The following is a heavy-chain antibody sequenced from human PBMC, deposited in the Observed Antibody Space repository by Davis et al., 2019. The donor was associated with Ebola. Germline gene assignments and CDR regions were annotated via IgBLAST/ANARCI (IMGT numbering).Heavy chain of an antibody. CDR2: ISYHGSNK. CDR1: GFTYSRYA. V-gene: IGHV3-30-3*01. CDR3: ARDGVIYDSSGYLYYYYYGMDV. J-gene: IGHJ6*04. Sequence: GESLMIPCPAPGFTYSRYAMHWVPQPPGKGLEWVAVISYHGSNKYFADPVKGRFTISRDNSKNTLYLQMNSLRAEDTAVYYCARDGVIYDSSGYLYYYYYGMDVWGKGTTVTVSS. D-gene: IGHD3-22*01.